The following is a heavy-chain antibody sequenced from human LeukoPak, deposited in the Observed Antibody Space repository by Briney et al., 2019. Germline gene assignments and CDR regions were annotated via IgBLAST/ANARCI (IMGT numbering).Heavy chain of an antibody. D-gene: IGHD5-12*01. J-gene: IGHJ3*02. V-gene: IGHV3-53*01. CDR1: GFTVSTNY. CDR2: IYTGGST. CDR3: AKDARGPLDAFDI. Sequence: GGSLRLSCAASGFTVSTNYMSWVRQAPGKGLEWVSVIYTGGSTYYADSVKGRFIISRDNSKNTLYLQMNSLRAEDTAVYYCAKDARGPLDAFDIWGQGTMVTVSS.